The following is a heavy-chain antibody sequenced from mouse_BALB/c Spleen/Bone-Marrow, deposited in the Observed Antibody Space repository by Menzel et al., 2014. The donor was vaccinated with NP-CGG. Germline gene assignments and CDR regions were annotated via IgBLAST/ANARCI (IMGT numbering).Heavy chain of an antibody. CDR3: ARVYYGNLDY. Sequence: QVQLQQSGAELVMPGSSVKISCKASGYAFSNFWMNWVKQRPGQGLEWIGQIHPGDGDTNNNGKFKGKATLTTDKSSSTAYMQLSSLSSEDSAVYFCARVYYGNLDYWGQGTTLTVSS. CDR1: GYAFSNFW. V-gene: IGHV1-80*01. J-gene: IGHJ2*01. D-gene: IGHD2-1*01. CDR2: IHPGDGDT.